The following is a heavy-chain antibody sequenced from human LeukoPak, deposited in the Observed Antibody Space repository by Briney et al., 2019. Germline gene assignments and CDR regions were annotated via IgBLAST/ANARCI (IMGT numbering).Heavy chain of an antibody. CDR2: VKPDGSAT. CDR3: VRGGSNFFS. Sequence: GGSLRLSCAAPGFAFTPVWMSWVRQAPGKGLEWVANVKPDGSATNHGDSVKGRFTISRDNAKNSLFLQMNILRVEDTAVYYCVRGGSNFFSWGQGTLVTVSS. D-gene: IGHD3-16*01. CDR1: GFAFTPVW. J-gene: IGHJ4*02. V-gene: IGHV3-7*01.